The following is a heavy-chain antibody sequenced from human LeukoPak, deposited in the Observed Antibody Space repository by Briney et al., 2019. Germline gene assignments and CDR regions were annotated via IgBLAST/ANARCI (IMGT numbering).Heavy chain of an antibody. Sequence: GESLKISCKGSGYSFTTYWIGWVRQMPGKGLEWMGIIYPGDSDTRYSPSFQGQVTISADKSISTAYLQWSSLKASDTAMYYCARHISGSYWGYYFDYWGQGTLVTVSS. J-gene: IGHJ4*02. CDR1: GYSFTTYW. CDR2: IYPGDSDT. V-gene: IGHV5-51*01. CDR3: ARHISGSYWGYYFDY. D-gene: IGHD1-26*01.